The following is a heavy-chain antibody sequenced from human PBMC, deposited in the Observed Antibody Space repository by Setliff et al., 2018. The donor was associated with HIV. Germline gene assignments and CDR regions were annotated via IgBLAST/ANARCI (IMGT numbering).Heavy chain of an antibody. D-gene: IGHD6-19*01. CDR1: GYSFTGYY. CDR2: INPNSGGT. J-gene: IGHJ4*02. CDR3: ARAYTSGWYLELGLSYFDS. Sequence: ASVKVSCKASGYSFTGYYMHWVRKAPGQGLEWMGWINPNSGGTNYAQKFQGRVTMTRDTSIYTAYMELSRLRSDDTALYYCARAYTSGWYLELGLSYFDSWGQGTLVTVSS. V-gene: IGHV1-2*02.